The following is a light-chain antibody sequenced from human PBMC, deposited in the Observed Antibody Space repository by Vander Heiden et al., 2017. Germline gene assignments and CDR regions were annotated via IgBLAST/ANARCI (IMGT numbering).Light chain of an antibody. CDR3: QQSYSTFAWT. V-gene: IGKV1-39*01. CDR1: HSISSY. CDR2: AAS. Sequence: DIQMTQSPSSLSASVGESITITCRARHSISSYLNWYQQKPGKAPNLLIYAASSLQSGVPSRFSGSGSGTDYTLTISSLQPADFATYYCQQSYSTFAWTFGQGTKVEIK. J-gene: IGKJ1*01.